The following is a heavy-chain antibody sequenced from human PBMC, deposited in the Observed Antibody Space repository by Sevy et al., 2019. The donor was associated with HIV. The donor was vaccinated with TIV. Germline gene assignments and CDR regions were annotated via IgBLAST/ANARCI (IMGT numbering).Heavy chain of an antibody. J-gene: IGHJ3*02. D-gene: IGHD2-2*01. CDR2: INHRGST. V-gene: IGHV4-34*01. Sequence: SETLSLTCAVYGGSFSGYYWSWIRQPPGKGLEWIGEINHRGSTNYNPSLKSRVTISVDTSKNQFSLKLSSVTAADTAVYYCARHCSSTSCSHAFDIWGQGTMVTVSS. CDR1: GGSFSGYY. CDR3: ARHCSSTSCSHAFDI.